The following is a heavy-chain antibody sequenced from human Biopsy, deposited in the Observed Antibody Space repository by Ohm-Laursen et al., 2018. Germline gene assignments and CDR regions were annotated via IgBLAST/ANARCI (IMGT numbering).Heavy chain of an antibody. V-gene: IGHV3-23*01. CDR2: ISGSGGNT. D-gene: IGHD2-2*02. Sequence: SLRLSCAASGFRFDNTGMHWVRQAPGKGLEWVSTISGSGGNTYYADSVRGRFTVSRDGSKSTLYLQMSSLSAEDTAFYYCAKGGYCTTSSCYMDLDYWGQGTLVTVSS. CDR3: AKGGYCTTSSCYMDLDY. J-gene: IGHJ4*02. CDR1: GFRFDNTG.